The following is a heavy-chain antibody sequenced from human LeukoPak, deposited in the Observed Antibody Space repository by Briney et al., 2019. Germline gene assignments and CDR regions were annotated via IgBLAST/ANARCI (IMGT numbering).Heavy chain of an antibody. V-gene: IGHV3-7*04. CDR1: GFTFNTYD. CDR2: IKQDGSEK. D-gene: IGHD6-13*01. J-gene: IGHJ3*02. Sequence: PGGSLRVSCEASGFTFNTYDMNWVRQAPGKGLEWVANIKQDGSEKYYVDSVKGRFTISRDNAKNSLFLQMNSLRAEDTAVYYCARDWQWQQLDGDAFDIWGQGTMVTVSS. CDR3: ARDWQWQQLDGDAFDI.